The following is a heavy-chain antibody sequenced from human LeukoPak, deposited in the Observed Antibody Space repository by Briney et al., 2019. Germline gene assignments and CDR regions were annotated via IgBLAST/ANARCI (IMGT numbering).Heavy chain of an antibody. V-gene: IGHV3-9*01. Sequence: GGSLRLSCAASGFTFDDYAMHWVRQAPGRGLEWVSGISWNSGSIGYADSVKGRFTISRDNAKNSLYLQMNSLRAEDTALYYCAKLYDSSGYNWYFDLWGRGTLVTVSS. CDR1: GFTFDDYA. J-gene: IGHJ2*01. CDR3: AKLYDSSGYNWYFDL. CDR2: ISWNSGSI. D-gene: IGHD3-22*01.